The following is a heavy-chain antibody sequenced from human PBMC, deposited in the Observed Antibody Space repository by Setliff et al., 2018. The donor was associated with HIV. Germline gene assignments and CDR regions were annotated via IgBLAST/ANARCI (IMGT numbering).Heavy chain of an antibody. D-gene: IGHD2-21*02. CDR3: ARARLQGIVTAVGPRDNCLDP. CDR1: GYRFINYG. J-gene: IGHJ5*02. Sequence: ASVTVSCKASGYRFINYGIAWVRQAPGQGLEWMGWISAYTGHTDYASRFLGRVTLTTDTSTSTAYMELRSLSSDDTAVYFCARARLQGIVTAVGPRDNCLDPWGQGTRVTVSS. CDR2: ISAYTGHT. V-gene: IGHV1-18*01.